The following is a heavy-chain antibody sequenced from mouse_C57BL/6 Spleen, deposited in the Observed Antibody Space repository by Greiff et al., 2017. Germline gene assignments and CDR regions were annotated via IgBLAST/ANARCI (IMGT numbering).Heavy chain of an antibody. CDR2: IRSKSNNYAT. D-gene: IGHD4-1*01. CDR3: VRPTGTVAWFAY. J-gene: IGHJ3*01. Sequence: EVNVVESGGGLVQPKGSLKLSCAASGFSFNTYAMNWVRQAPGKGLEWVARIRSKSNNYATYYADSVKDRFTISRDDSESMLYLQMNNLKTEDTAMYYCVRPTGTVAWFAYWGQGTLVTVSA. V-gene: IGHV10-1*01. CDR1: GFSFNTYA.